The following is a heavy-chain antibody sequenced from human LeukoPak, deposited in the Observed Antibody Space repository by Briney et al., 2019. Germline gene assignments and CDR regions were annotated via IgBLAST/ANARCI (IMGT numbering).Heavy chain of an antibody. CDR1: GGSISSGGYY. Sequence: SETLSLTCTVSGGSISSGGYYWSWIRQHPGKGLEWIGYIFYGGSTYYNPSLKSRVTISVDTSTNQFSLNLSSVTAAVTAVYYCARATLKLGIDYWGQGTLVTVSS. CDR3: ARATLKLGIDY. J-gene: IGHJ4*02. CDR2: IFYGGST. V-gene: IGHV4-31*03. D-gene: IGHD7-27*01.